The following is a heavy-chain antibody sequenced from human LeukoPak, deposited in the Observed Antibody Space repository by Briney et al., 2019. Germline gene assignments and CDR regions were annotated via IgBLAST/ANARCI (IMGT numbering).Heavy chain of an antibody. CDR2: ISYDGSNK. D-gene: IGHD6-19*01. CDR3: ARVAYPYSSGWHLDY. Sequence: GGSLRLSCAASGFTFSSYAMHWVRQAPGKGLEWVAVISYDGSNKYYADSVKGRFTISRDNSKNTLYLQMNSLRAEDTAVYYCARVAYPYSSGWHLDYWGQGTLVTVSS. CDR1: GFTFSSYA. V-gene: IGHV3-30*04. J-gene: IGHJ4*02.